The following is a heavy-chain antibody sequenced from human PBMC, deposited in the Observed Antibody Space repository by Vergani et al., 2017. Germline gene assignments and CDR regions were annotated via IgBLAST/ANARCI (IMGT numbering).Heavy chain of an antibody. CDR1: GYNFASYW. CDR2: IYPGDSDT. V-gene: IGHV5-51*01. CDR3: ARRWAIYASGTYYGAFDI. Sequence: EVQLVQSGAEVKKPGESLKISCKGSGYNFASYWIGWVRQMPGKGLEWMGIIYPGDSDTRYSPSFKGQVTMSADTSISTAYLQWSSLKASDTAMYYCARRWAIYASGTYYGAFDIWGQGTMVTVSS. J-gene: IGHJ3*02. D-gene: IGHD3-10*01.